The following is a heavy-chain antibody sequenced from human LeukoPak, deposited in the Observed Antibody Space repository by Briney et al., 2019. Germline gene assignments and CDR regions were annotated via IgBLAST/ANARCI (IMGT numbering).Heavy chain of an antibody. J-gene: IGHJ4*02. V-gene: IGHV3-9*01. Sequence: GGSLRLSCAASGFTFDDYAMHWVRQAPGKGLEWVSGISWNSGSIGYADSVKGRFTISRDNAKNSLYLQMNSLRAEDTALYYCARRGAPLDYWGQGTLVTVSS. CDR1: GFTFDDYA. CDR3: ARRGAPLDY. CDR2: ISWNSGSI.